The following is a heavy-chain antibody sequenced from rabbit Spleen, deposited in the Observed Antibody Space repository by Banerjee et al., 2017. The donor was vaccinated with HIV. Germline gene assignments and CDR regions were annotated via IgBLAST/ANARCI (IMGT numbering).Heavy chain of an antibody. CDR1: GVSFSNYNF. CDR2: IDTGSRDFT. J-gene: IGHJ6*01. CDR3: ARDTGSSFSTYGMDL. Sequence: LVEYGGDLVQPGASLTLTCTASGVSFSNYNFMCWVRQAPGKGLEWIACIDTGSRDFTYYASWAKGRFTISKTSSTTVTLQMTSLTAADTATYFCARDTGSSFSTYGMDLWGQGTLVTVS. D-gene: IGHD8-1*01. V-gene: IGHV1S40*01.